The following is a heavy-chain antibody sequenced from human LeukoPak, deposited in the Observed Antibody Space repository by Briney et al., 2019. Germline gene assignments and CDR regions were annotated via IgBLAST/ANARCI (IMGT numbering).Heavy chain of an antibody. D-gene: IGHD3-22*01. Sequence: PGGSLRLSCAASGFTFSSCAMSWVRQAPGKGLEWVSAIVGSGSSTYYADSVKGRFTISRDNSKNTLYLQMNSLRAEDTAVYYCAKDYYHDSSGYYYFDYWGQGTLVTVSS. CDR2: IVGSGSST. CDR3: AKDYYHDSSGYYYFDY. CDR1: GFTFSSCA. V-gene: IGHV3-23*01. J-gene: IGHJ4*02.